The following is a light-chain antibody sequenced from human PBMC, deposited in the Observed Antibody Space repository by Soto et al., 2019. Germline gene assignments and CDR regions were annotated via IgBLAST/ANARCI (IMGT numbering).Light chain of an antibody. Sequence: EVVMTQSPATLSVSPGERATLSCRASQFVSTNLAWYQQKPGQAPRLLIYSASTRATGIPARFSGSGTGTEFTLTISSLQTEDSAGEYCQQFKNWPPLTFGGGTKVEIK. CDR3: QQFKNWPPLT. CDR2: SAS. J-gene: IGKJ4*01. CDR1: QFVSTN. V-gene: IGKV3-15*01.